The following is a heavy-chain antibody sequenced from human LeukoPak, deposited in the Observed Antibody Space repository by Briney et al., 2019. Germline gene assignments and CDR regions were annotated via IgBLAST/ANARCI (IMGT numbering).Heavy chain of an antibody. Sequence: SETLSLTCTVSGYSISSGYYWGWIRQPPGKGLEWIGSIYYSGSTYYNPSLKSRVTISVDTSKNHFSLKLSSVTAADTAVYYCASTYYDYVWGSYRLDYWGQGTLVTVSS. D-gene: IGHD3-16*02. CDR3: ASTYYDYVWGSYRLDY. CDR2: IYYSGST. J-gene: IGHJ4*02. V-gene: IGHV4-38-2*02. CDR1: GYSISSGYY.